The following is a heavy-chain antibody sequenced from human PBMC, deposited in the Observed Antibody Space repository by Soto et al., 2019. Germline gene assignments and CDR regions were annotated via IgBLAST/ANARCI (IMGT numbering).Heavy chain of an antibody. D-gene: IGHD3-9*01. CDR3: ARSGEDILTGVNHYYYGMDV. V-gene: IGHV1-69*13. J-gene: IGHJ6*02. Sequence: SVKVSCKASGGTFSSYAISWVRQAPGQGLEWMGGIIPIFGTANYAQKFQGRVTITADESTSTAYMELSSLRSEETAVYYCARSGEDILTGVNHYYYGMDVWGQGTTVTVSS. CDR2: IIPIFGTA. CDR1: GGTFSSYA.